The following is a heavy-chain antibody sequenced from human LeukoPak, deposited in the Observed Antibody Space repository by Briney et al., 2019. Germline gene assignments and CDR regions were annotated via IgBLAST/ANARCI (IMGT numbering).Heavy chain of an antibody. V-gene: IGHV3-7*05. D-gene: IGHD1-26*01. J-gene: IGHJ4*02. CDR1: GFSLSGHL. CDR3: AYRNNFEY. CDR2: IKAGGSEK. Sequence: GGSLRLSCATSGFSLSGHLMNWVRQPPGKGLEWVANIKAGGSEKYYVDSVKGRFTISRDDAKRTVDLQMDNLRTEDTAVYYCAYRNNFEYWGQGTLVTVSS.